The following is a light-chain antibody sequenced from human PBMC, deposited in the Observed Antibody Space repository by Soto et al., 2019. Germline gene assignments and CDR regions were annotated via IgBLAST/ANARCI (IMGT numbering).Light chain of an antibody. CDR3: AAWDDSLNGPV. CDR1: SSNIGNNA. V-gene: IGLV1-36*01. J-gene: IGLJ3*02. Sequence: QLVLTQPPSVPEAPRQRVTISCSGSSSNIGNNAVNWYQQLPGKAPKLLIYYDDLLPSGVSDRFSGSKSGTSASLAISGLQSEDEADYYCAAWDDSLNGPVFGGGTKLTVL. CDR2: YDD.